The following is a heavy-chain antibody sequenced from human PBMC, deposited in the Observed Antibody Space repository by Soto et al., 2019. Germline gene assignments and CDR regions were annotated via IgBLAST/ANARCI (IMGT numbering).Heavy chain of an antibody. Sequence: EEQLVESGGGLVQPGGSLRLSCVVPGVTFSSYWMTWVRQAPGKGLEWVANIKQDGTETYYVDSVRGRFTISRDNAKNSLYLQLNSLRAEDTAIYYCASSYSSNLSRGYYYGMDVWGQGTTVTVSS. CDR3: ASSYSSNLSRGYYYGMDV. V-gene: IGHV3-7*01. CDR2: IKQDGTET. CDR1: GVTFSSYW. J-gene: IGHJ6*02. D-gene: IGHD6-13*01.